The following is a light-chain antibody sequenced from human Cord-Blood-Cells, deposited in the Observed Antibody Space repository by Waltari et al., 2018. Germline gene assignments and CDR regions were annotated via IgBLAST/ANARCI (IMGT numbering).Light chain of an antibody. Sequence: EIVSTQSLGTLSLTPEERATFPCRASQWVSCSYLSWYQQKRGQAPRLLIYDASSRAPGIPDRFSGSGSGTDFTLTISRLGPEDFAVYYCQQYGSSPPTFGQGTRLEIK. CDR3: QQYGSSPPT. V-gene: IGKV3-20*01. CDR1: QWVSCSY. J-gene: IGKJ5*01. CDR2: DAS.